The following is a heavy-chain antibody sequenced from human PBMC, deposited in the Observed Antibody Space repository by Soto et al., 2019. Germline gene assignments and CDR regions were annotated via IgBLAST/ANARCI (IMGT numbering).Heavy chain of an antibody. CDR2: LYSYSST. V-gene: IGHV3-53*01. CDR1: GFSVSSNY. Sequence: GFLRICGTDSGFSVSSNYMNLVRQAPGEGLEMVSCLYSYSSTYYADSVKGRFTISRDNSKNTLYLYMSSLRVEDTAVYYCARDQFYGSASSNNLYSYYYGMDVWGRGTTVTVSS. CDR3: ARDQFYGSASSNNLYSYYYGMDV. D-gene: IGHD3-10*01. J-gene: IGHJ6*02.